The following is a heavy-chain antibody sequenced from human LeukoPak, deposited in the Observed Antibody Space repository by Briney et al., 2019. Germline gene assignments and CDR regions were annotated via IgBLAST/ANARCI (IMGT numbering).Heavy chain of an antibody. J-gene: IGHJ4*02. CDR2: ISGSGGST. CDR1: GFTFSSYA. V-gene: IGHV3-23*01. D-gene: IGHD3-10*01. Sequence: GGSLRLSCAASGFTFSSYAMSWVRQAPGKGLEWVSAISGSGGSTYYADSVKGRFTISRDNAKNSLYLQMNSLRAEDTALYYCAKGPKYYYGSGSYWFDYWGQGTLVTVSS. CDR3: AKGPKYYYGSGSYWFDY.